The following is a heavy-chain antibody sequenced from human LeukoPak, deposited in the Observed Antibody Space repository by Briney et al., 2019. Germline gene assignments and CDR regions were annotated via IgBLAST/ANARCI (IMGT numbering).Heavy chain of an antibody. CDR1: ALTFSSYS. Sequence: GGSLRLSCAASALTFSSYSMNWVRQAPGRGLEWVSSISSRSSYIQYADSVKGRFTVSRDDSKNTLYLQMNSLRGDDTAVYYCAKDGTSYYYIYYWGQGTLVTVSS. D-gene: IGHD2/OR15-2a*01. J-gene: IGHJ4*02. CDR3: AKDGTSYYYIYY. V-gene: IGHV3-21*01. CDR2: ISSRSSYI.